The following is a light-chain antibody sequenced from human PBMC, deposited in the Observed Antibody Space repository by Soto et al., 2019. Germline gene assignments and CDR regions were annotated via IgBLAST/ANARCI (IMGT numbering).Light chain of an antibody. Sequence: DIQMTQSPSTLSASVGYRFTITCRASQTISTWVAWYQQKPGKAPKLLIYKTSSLESGVPSRFSGSGSGTEFTLTIDNLQPEDFASYFCLQVYSFPRTFGLGTTVDIK. CDR2: KTS. CDR3: LQVYSFPRT. V-gene: IGKV1-5*03. CDR1: QTISTW. J-gene: IGKJ1*01.